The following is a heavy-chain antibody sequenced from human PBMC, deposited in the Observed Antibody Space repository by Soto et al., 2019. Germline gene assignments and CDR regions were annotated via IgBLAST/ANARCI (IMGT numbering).Heavy chain of an antibody. Sequence: QVQLQQWGAGLLKPSETLSLTCTVYGGSFSAYYWSWIRQPPGKGLEWIGEIDQSGSTNYNPSLKSRVTISVTRPKNQFSLKLSSVTAADTAVYYCARGRKQQLVRSAASDRFDPWGQGTLVTVSS. CDR3: ARGRKQQLVRSAASDRFDP. CDR2: IDQSGST. D-gene: IGHD6-13*01. J-gene: IGHJ5*02. CDR1: GGSFSAYY. V-gene: IGHV4-34*01.